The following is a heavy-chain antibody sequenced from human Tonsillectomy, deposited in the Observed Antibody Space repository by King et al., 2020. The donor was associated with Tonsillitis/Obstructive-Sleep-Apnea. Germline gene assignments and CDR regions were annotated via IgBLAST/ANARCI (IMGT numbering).Heavy chain of an antibody. Sequence: VQLVESGGGLVQPGGSLRLSCAASKFTFSSSAMSWVRQSPGKGLECVSAISNSGGSSYYADSVKGRFTISRDNSKNTLFLQMNSLRAEDTAVYYCAKDLGGHWGSGIDYWGQGTLVTVSS. V-gene: IGHV3-23*04. CDR1: KFTFSSSA. CDR2: ISNSGGSS. D-gene: IGHD7-27*01. J-gene: IGHJ4*02. CDR3: AKDLGGHWGSGIDY.